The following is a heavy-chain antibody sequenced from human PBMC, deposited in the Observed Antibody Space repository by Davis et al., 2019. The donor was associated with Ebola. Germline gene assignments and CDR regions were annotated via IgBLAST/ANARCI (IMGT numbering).Heavy chain of an antibody. CDR1: GFSFSSYW. CDR2: IKTDGSST. D-gene: IGHD3-3*01. V-gene: IGHV3-74*01. J-gene: IGHJ4*02. Sequence: PGGSLRLSCAASGFSFSSYWMHWVRQAPGKGLVWVSRIKTDGSSTGYGDSVQGRFTISRDNAKNTLFLQMNDLRAEDTAVYYCAREGRIFGCDYWGQGALVTVPS. CDR3: AREGRIFGCDY.